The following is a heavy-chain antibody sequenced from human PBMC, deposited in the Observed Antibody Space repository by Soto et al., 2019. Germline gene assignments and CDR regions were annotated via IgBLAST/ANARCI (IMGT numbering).Heavy chain of an antibody. J-gene: IGHJ4*02. CDR1: GFTFSAYA. Sequence: EVQLLESGGGLVQPGGSLRLSCAASGFTFSAYAMSWVRQAPGKGLEWVSAISGTSPSTYYADSVQGRFTISRDSSRKRLFLQMNTLRAEDTAVYFCAIRIFGVEYWGQGTQVTVSS. V-gene: IGHV3-23*01. CDR3: AIRIFGVEY. D-gene: IGHD3-3*01. CDR2: ISGTSPST.